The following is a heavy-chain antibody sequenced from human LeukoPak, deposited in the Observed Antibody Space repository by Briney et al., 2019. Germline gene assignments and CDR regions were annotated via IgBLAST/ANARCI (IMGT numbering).Heavy chain of an antibody. D-gene: IGHD2-15*01. J-gene: IGHJ4*02. CDR2: ISAYNGNT. V-gene: IGHV1-18*01. CDR3: ARELKEDCSGGSCYFDY. Sequence: ASVKVSCKASGYTFTSYGISWVRQAPGQGLEWMGWISAYNGNTNYAQKLQGRVTMTTDTSTSTAYMELRSLRSDDTAVYHCARELKEDCSGGSCYFDYWGQGTLVTVSS. CDR1: GYTFTSYG.